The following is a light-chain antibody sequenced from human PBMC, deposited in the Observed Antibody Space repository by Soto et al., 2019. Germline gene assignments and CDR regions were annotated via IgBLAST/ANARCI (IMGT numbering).Light chain of an antibody. V-gene: IGKV3-20*01. Sequence: EIVVTQTPTTLSLSPGARATLSCTASQSVSNTYLAWYQQKPGQSPRLLIYDASNRATGIPDRFSGSGSGTDFTLTIIRLEPEDVALFYCQHYANSPIPSGEGARLAVK. J-gene: IGKJ5*01. CDR2: DAS. CDR3: QHYANSPIP. CDR1: QSVSNTY.